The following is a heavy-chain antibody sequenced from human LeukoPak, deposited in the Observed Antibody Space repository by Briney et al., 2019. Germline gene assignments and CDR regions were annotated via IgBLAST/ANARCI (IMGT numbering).Heavy chain of an antibody. V-gene: IGHV4-34*01. CDR3: ARGRARRGGGFDP. J-gene: IGHJ5*02. CDR2: INHSGST. D-gene: IGHD3-16*01. Sequence: SETLSLTCAVYGGSFSGYYWSWIRQPPGKGLEWIGEINHSGSTNYNPSLKSRVTISVDTSKNQFSLKLSSVTAADTAVYYCARGRARRGGGFDPWGQGTLVTVSS. CDR1: GGSFSGYY.